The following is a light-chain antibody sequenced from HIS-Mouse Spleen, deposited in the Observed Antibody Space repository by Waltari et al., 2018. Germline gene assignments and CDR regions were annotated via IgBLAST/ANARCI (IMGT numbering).Light chain of an antibody. J-gene: IGKJ1*01. CDR3: MQALQTPPT. CDR1: QSLLHSNGYNY. Sequence: DIVMTQSPLSLPVPPGEPASISCRSSQSLLHSNGYNYLDWYLQKPGQSPQLLIYLGSNRASRVPDRFSGSGSGTDFTLKISRVEAEDVGVYYCMQALQTPPTFGQGTKVEIK. CDR2: LGS. V-gene: IGKV2-28*01.